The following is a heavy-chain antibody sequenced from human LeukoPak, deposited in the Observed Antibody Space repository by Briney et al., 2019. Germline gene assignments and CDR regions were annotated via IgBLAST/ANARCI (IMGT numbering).Heavy chain of an antibody. Sequence: SQTLSLTCAISGGSVSSSSAAWSWIRQSPSSGLEWLGRTYYRSKWYDDYAVSVKSRITINPDTSKNQFSLQLTSVTPEDTAVYYCARYLGIGSQRYYFDYWGQGTLVAVS. CDR1: GGSVSSSSAA. V-gene: IGHV6-1*01. CDR2: TYYRSKWYD. CDR3: ARYLGIGSQRYYFDY. J-gene: IGHJ4*02. D-gene: IGHD6-19*01.